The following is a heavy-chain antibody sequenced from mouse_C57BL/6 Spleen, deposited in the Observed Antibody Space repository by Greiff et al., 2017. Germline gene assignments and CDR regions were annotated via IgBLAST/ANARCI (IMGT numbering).Heavy chain of an antibody. J-gene: IGHJ3*01. CDR2: IDPENGDT. V-gene: IGHV14-4*01. CDR1: GFNIKDDY. D-gene: IGHD2-3*01. Sequence: EVQLQESGAELVRPGASVKLSCTASGFNIKDDYMHWVKQRPEQGLEWIGWIDPENGDTEYASKFQGKATITADTSSNTAYLQLSSLTSEDTAVYYCTRGYDGYYGPFAYWGQGTLVTVSA. CDR3: TRGYDGYYGPFAY.